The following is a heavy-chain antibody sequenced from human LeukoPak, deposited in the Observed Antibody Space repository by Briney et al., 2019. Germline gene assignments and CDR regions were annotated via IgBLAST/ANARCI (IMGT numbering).Heavy chain of an antibody. J-gene: IGHJ4*02. CDR2: ISGSGGST. Sequence: PGGSLRLSCAASGFTFSSYAMSWVRQAPGKGLEWVSAISGSGGSTNYADSVKGRFTISRDNSKNTLYLQMNSLRAKDTAVYYCAKVEKGATSYWGQGNLVTVSS. CDR3: AKVEKGATSY. CDR1: GFTFSSYA. V-gene: IGHV3-23*01. D-gene: IGHD1-26*01.